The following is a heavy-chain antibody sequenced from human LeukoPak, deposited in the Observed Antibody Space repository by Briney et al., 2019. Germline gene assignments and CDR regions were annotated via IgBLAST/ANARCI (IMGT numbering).Heavy chain of an antibody. D-gene: IGHD3-10*01. Sequence: SETLSLTCTVSGGSISSGDYYWSRLRPPPGTGLGWIGYIYWSGSTYHNPSLKGRVTISVNTPKNQFSLKLSSVTAAATAVYYWPRGRGSMVREGVLDYWGQGTLVTVSS. CDR3: PRGRGSMVREGVLDY. CDR2: IYWSGST. V-gene: IGHV4-30-4*01. CDR1: GGSISSGDYY. J-gene: IGHJ4*02.